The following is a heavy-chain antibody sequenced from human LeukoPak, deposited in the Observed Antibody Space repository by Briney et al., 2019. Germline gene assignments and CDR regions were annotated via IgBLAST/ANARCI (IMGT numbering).Heavy chain of an antibody. CDR3: ARDRGTWNDDGFDY. V-gene: IGHV4-4*07. D-gene: IGHD1-1*01. Sequence: SETLSLTCTVSGASISSYYWSWIRQPAGKGLEWIGRIYISGSTNYNPSLKSRVTMPVDTSKNQFSLKLSSVTAADTAVYYCARDRGTWNDDGFDYWGQGTLVTVSS. J-gene: IGHJ4*02. CDR1: GASISSYY. CDR2: IYISGST.